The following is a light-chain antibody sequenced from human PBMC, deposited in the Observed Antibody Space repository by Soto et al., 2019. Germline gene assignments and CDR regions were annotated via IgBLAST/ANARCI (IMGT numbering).Light chain of an antibody. J-gene: IGKJ1*01. Sequence: EIVLTQSPGTLSLSPGERATLSCRASQSVASRNLAWYQQKSGQAPRLLIYGASSRAIHTPDRFSGSGSGTDFTLTISSLEPEDFAVYYCQERTGWPPWTFGQGTKVDIK. CDR3: QERTGWPPWT. V-gene: IGKV3-11*01. CDR2: GAS. CDR1: QSVASRN.